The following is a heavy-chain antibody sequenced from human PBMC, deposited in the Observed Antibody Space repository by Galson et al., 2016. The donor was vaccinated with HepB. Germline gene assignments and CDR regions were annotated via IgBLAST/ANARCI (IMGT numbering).Heavy chain of an antibody. CDR1: GYTFSDYY. D-gene: IGHD5-12*01. V-gene: IGHV1-46*01. CDR2: INPTDVTT. Sequence: SVKVSCKASGYTFSDYYMHWVRQAPGQGLEWMGIINPTDVTTTYAQKFQGRVTMTRDTSTSTVYMELSSLRSADTAVYYCARGADSGYDLGDYWGQGTLDTVSS. CDR3: ARGADSGYDLGDY. J-gene: IGHJ4*02.